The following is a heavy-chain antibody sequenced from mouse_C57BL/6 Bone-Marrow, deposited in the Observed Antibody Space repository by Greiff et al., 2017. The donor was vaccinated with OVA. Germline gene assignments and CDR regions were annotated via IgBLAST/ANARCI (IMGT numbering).Heavy chain of an antibody. Sequence: VHVKQSGPELVKPGASVKIPCKASGYTFTDYNMDWVKQSHGKSLEWIGDINPNNGGTIYNQKFKGKATLTVDKSSSTAYMELRSLTSEDTAVYYCARPYYYGSQYYFDYWGQGTTLTVSS. J-gene: IGHJ2*01. CDR3: ARPYYYGSQYYFDY. CDR1: GYTFTDYN. D-gene: IGHD1-1*01. CDR2: INPNNGGT. V-gene: IGHV1-18*01.